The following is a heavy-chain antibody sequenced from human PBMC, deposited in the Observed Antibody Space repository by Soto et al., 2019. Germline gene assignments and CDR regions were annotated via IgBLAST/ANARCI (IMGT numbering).Heavy chain of an antibody. CDR3: AQQLVPTPRWNYYYYYGMDV. CDR2: IIPIFGTA. CDR1: GGTFSSYA. Sequence: SVKVSCKASGGTFSSYAISWVRQAPGQGLEWMGGIIPIFGTANYAQKFQGRVTITADESTSTAYMELSSLRSEDTAVYYCAQQLVPTPRWNYYYYYGMDVWGQGTKVTVSS. D-gene: IGHD6-13*01. J-gene: IGHJ6*02. V-gene: IGHV1-69*13.